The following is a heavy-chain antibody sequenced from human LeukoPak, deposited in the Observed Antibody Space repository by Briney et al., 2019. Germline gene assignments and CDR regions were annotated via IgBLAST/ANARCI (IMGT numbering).Heavy chain of an antibody. V-gene: IGHV5-51*01. D-gene: IGHD4-17*01. CDR3: ATFSNYGDFFDF. CDR1: GYSFTGRW. CDR2: IYPDDSDI. Sequence: GESLKISCQGSGYSFTGRWIAWVRQMPGKGLEWMGIIYPDDSDIRYNPSFRGQVTMSADKSVNVAYLQWSSLKASDTAMYYCATFSNYGDFFDFWGQGTLVTVSS. J-gene: IGHJ4*02.